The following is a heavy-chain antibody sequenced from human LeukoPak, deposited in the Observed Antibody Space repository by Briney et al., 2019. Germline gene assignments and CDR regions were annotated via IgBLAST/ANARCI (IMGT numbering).Heavy chain of an antibody. CDR2: IKSKTDGGTT. D-gene: IGHD3-3*01. J-gene: IGHJ4*02. CDR1: GFTFSNAW. CDR3: TTDSGPYLTIFGVVQVDY. V-gene: IGHV3-15*01. Sequence: PGGSLRLSCAASGFTFSNAWMSWVRQAPGKGLEWVGRIKSKTDGGTTDYAAHVKGRFTISRDDSKNTLYLQMNSLKTEDTAVYYCTTDSGPYLTIFGVVQVDYWGQGTLVTVSS.